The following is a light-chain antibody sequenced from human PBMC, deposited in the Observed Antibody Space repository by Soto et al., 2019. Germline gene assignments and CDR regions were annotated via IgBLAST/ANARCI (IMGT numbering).Light chain of an antibody. CDR3: KQYSTSPLYT. CDR1: QSVSSSY. J-gene: IGKJ2*01. V-gene: IGKV3-20*01. CDR2: GAS. Sequence: EIVLTQSPGTLSLSPGERATLSCRASQSVSSSYLAWYQQKPGQAPRLLIYGASSRATGIPDRFSGSGSGTDFTLTINRLEPEDFAVYYCKQYSTSPLYTFGQGTKLEIK.